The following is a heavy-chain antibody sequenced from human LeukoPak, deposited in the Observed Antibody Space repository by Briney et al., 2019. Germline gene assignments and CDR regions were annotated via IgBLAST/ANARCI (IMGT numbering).Heavy chain of an antibody. CDR1: GYTFTSYG. D-gene: IGHD6-19*01. V-gene: IGHV1-18*01. J-gene: IGHJ3*02. Sequence: GASVKVSCKASGYTFTSYGISWVRQAPGQGLEWLGWISAYSGNTNYAQNFQGRVTMTTDTSTSTAYMEVRSLRSDDTAVYYCATRYGSSGWTLGAFDIWSQGTMVTVSS. CDR2: ISAYSGNT. CDR3: ATRYGSSGWTLGAFDI.